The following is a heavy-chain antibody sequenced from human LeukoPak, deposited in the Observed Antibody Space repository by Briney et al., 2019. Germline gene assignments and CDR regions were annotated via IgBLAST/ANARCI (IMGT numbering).Heavy chain of an antibody. CDR2: INPNSGGT. Sequence: GASVKVSCKASGYTFTGYYMHWVRQAPGQGLEWMGWINPNSGGTNYAQKFQGRVTMTRDTSISTAYMELSRLRSDDTAVYYCARDGLRLGELSLYYFDYWGQGTLVTVSS. D-gene: IGHD3-16*02. V-gene: IGHV1-2*02. CDR3: ARDGLRLGELSLYYFDY. CDR1: GYTFTGYY. J-gene: IGHJ4*02.